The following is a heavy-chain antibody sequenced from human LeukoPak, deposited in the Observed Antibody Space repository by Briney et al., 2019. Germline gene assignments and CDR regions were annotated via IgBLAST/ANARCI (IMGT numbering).Heavy chain of an antibody. J-gene: IGHJ4*02. V-gene: IGHV3-23*01. Sequence: PGGSLRLSCAASGFTFSSYWMSWVRQAPGKGLEWVSAITDSGGRTYYADSVKGRFTISRDNSKNTLYLQMNSLRAEDTAVYYCAFSGNTGYDYGSGSYWGTFDYWGQGTLVTVSS. D-gene: IGHD3-10*01. CDR1: GFTFSSYW. CDR3: AFSGNTGYDYGSGSYWGTFDY. CDR2: ITDSGGRT.